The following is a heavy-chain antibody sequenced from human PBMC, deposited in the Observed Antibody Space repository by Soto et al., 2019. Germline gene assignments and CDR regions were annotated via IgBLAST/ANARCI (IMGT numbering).Heavy chain of an antibody. CDR3: ARDEGWTGACDI. J-gene: IGHJ3*02. Sequence: QVQLVQSGAEVKKPGASVKVSCKASGYAFTSHGISWVRQAPGQGLEWMGWISAYNGNTKYGQKLQRRGTSTTDTATSTAYMELRSLRSDDTAVYYCARDEGWTGACDIWGQGTRVTVSS. D-gene: IGHD2-15*01. V-gene: IGHV1-18*01. CDR2: ISAYNGNT. CDR1: GYAFTSHG.